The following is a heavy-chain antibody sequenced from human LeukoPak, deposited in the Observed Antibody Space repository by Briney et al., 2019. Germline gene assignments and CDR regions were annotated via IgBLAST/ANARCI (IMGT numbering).Heavy chain of an antibody. CDR1: GFTFSSYA. J-gene: IGHJ4*02. D-gene: IGHD3-16*01. CDR3: ARGGVPFDY. CDR2: ISYDGSEK. Sequence: HPGGSLRLSCAASGFTFSSYAMHWVRRAPGKGLEWVAVISYDGSEKWYADSVKGRFTISRDSSRSTLYLQMNSLRPEDTAVYYCARGGVPFDYWGQGTLVTVSS. V-gene: IGHV3-30*04.